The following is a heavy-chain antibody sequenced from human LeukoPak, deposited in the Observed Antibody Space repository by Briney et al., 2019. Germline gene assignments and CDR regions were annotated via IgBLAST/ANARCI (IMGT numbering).Heavy chain of an antibody. D-gene: IGHD5-24*01. J-gene: IGHJ4*02. CDR3: ARDAIHVEMADQSGGGDY. V-gene: IGHV1-69*13. CDR2: IIPIFGTA. CDR1: GGTFSSYA. Sequence: GASVKVSCKASGGTFSSYAISWVRQAPGQGLEWIGGIIPIFGTANYAQKFQGRVTITADESTSTAYMELSSLRSEDTAVYYCARDAIHVEMADQSGGGDYWGQGTMVTVSS.